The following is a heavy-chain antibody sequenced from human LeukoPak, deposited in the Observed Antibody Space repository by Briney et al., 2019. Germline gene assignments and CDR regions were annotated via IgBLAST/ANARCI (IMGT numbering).Heavy chain of an antibody. CDR3: ARSGEDYDILTGSYYFDY. D-gene: IGHD3-9*01. V-gene: IGHV3-30*04. CDR1: GFTFSSYA. CDR2: ISYDGSNK. J-gene: IGHJ4*02. Sequence: PGGSLRLSCAASGFTFSSYAMHWVRQAPGKGLEWVAVISYDGSNKYYPDSVKGRFTISRDNSKNTLYLQMNSLRAEDTAVYYCARSGEDYDILTGSYYFDYWGQGTLVTVSS.